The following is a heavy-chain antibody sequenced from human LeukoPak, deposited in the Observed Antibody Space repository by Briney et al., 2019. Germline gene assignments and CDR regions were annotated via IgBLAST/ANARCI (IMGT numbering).Heavy chain of an antibody. CDR1: GGSISSYY. J-gene: IGHJ5*02. V-gene: IGHV4-59*01. CDR3: ARDMTAGGWFDP. Sequence: SETLSLTCTVSGGSISSYYWSWIRQPPEKGLEWIGFIYNSGSTNYNPSLKSRVTISIDTSKNQFSLKLSSVTAADTAVYYCARDMTAGGWFDPWGQGTLVTISS. D-gene: IGHD2-21*02. CDR2: IYNSGST.